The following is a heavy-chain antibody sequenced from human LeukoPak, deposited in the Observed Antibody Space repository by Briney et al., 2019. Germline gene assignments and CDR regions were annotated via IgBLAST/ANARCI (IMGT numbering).Heavy chain of an antibody. J-gene: IGHJ4*02. CDR2: INHSGST. CDR1: GGAFSDYY. D-gene: IGHD3-10*01. CDR3: ARHAFSSYYSPFHY. V-gene: IGHV4-34*01. Sequence: PSETLSLTCAVYGGAFSDYYWSWIRQTPGKGLQWIGEINHSGSTNYNPSLKTRVVTSVDTPKNQFSLKLSSVTAADTALYYCARHAFSSYYSPFHYWGRGTLVTVSS.